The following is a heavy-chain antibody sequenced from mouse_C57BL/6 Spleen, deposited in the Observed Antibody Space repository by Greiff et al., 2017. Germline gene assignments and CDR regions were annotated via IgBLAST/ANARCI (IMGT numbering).Heavy chain of an antibody. D-gene: IGHD3-2*02. V-gene: IGHV3-6*01. J-gene: IGHJ4*01. CDR1: GYSITSGYY. CDR3: ARVGTQGAMDY. CDR2: ISYDGSN. Sequence: EVKLQESGPGLVKPSQSLSLTCSVTGYSITSGYYWNWIRQFPGNKLEWMGYISYDGSNNYNPSLKNRISITRDTSKNQFFLKLNSVTTEDTATYYCARVGTQGAMDYWGQGASVTVSS.